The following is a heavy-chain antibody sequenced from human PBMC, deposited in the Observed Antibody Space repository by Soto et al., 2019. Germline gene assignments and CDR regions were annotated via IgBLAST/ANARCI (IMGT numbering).Heavy chain of an antibody. Sequence: PSETLSLTCTVSGASISRYYWSWIRQSPGKGLEWIGYLYNTWSTIYNPSLKSRVTISVDTSKNQFSLKMNSVTAADTAVYYCARDLWGYCGVXCYPLDVWGQGTTVT. CDR2: LYNTWST. V-gene: IGHV4-59*01. CDR1: GASISRYY. CDR3: ARDLWGYCGVXCYPLDV. D-gene: IGHD2-21*02. J-gene: IGHJ6*02.